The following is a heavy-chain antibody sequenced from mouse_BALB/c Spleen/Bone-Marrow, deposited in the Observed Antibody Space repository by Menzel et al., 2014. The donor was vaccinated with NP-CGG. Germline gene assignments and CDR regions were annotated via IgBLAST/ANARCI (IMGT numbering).Heavy chain of an antibody. CDR2: IYPGDGDT. CDR3: AKEGRGAY. Sequence: VQLQQSGAELARPGASVKLSCKASGYTFTSYWMQWVKQRPGQGLDWIGAIYPGDGDTRYTQKFKGKATLTADKSSSTAYMQLSSLASEDAAVYYCAKEGRGAYWGQGTLVTVSA. CDR1: GYTFTSYW. D-gene: IGHD3-3*01. J-gene: IGHJ3*01. V-gene: IGHV1-87*01.